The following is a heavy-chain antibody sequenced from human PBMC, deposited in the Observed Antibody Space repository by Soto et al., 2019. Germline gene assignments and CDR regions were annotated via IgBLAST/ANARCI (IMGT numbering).Heavy chain of an antibody. CDR2: VNTYNGNP. CDR1: GYTFTNYA. J-gene: IGHJ4*02. CDR3: ARDSQYSTSWQRFDS. Sequence: QVQLVQSGVEVKKPGASVKVSCKASGYTFTNYAISWVRQAPGRGLEWMGWVNTYNGNPNDARIFQGRITMTTNTYKGKAYMELRSLKSDDSAVYYCARDSQYSTSWQRFDSWGQGTLVTVSS. V-gene: IGHV1-18*01. D-gene: IGHD6-13*01.